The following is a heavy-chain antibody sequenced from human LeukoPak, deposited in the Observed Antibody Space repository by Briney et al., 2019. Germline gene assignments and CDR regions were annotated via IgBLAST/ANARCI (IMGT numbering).Heavy chain of an antibody. D-gene: IGHD4-17*01. J-gene: IGHJ5*02. CDR1: GFTFSSYG. Sequence: GSLRLSCAASGFTFSSYGMHWVRQPPGKGLEWIGEIYHSGSTNYNPSLKSRVTISVDKSKNQFSLKLSSVTAADTAVYYCAREGSYGDANWFDPWGQGTLVTVSS. V-gene: IGHV4-4*02. CDR3: AREGSYGDANWFDP. CDR2: IYHSGST.